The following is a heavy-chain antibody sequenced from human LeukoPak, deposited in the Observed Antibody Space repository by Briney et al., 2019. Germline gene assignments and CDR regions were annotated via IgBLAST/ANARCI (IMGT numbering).Heavy chain of an antibody. Sequence: GGSLRLSCAASGFTFSSYGMHWVRQAPGKGLEWVAVIWYDGRNKFYADSLKGRFTISRDNSKNTPYLQMNSLRAEDAAVYYCARVTRGDAFDIWGQGTLVTVSS. CDR3: ARVTRGDAFDI. CDR2: IWYDGRNK. D-gene: IGHD2-15*01. CDR1: GFTFSSYG. V-gene: IGHV3-33*01. J-gene: IGHJ3*02.